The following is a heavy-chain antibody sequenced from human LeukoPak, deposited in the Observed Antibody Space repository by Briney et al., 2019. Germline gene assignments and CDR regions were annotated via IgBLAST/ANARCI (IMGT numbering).Heavy chain of an antibody. CDR3: ARGVGGAMTRHFDY. CDR1: GYTFTGYY. D-gene: IGHD3-16*01. Sequence: ASVKVSCKASGYTFTGYYMHWVRQAPGQGLEWMGWINPNSGGTNYAQKFQGWVTMTRDTSISAAYMELNRLRSDDTAVYFCARGVGGAMTRHFDYWGQGTLVTVSS. V-gene: IGHV1-2*04. CDR2: INPNSGGT. J-gene: IGHJ4*02.